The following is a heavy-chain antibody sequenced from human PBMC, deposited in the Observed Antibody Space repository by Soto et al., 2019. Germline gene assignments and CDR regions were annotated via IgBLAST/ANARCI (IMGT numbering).Heavy chain of an antibody. CDR3: ARASKLTGERGSSFDY. V-gene: IGHV4-34*01. J-gene: IGHJ4*02. CDR1: GGSFSGYY. Sequence: SETLSLTCAVYGGSFSGYYWSWIRQPPGKGLEWIGEINHSGSTNYNPSLKSRVTISVDTSKNQFSLKLSSVTAADTAVYYCARASKLTGERGSSFDYWGQGTLVTVSS. CDR2: INHSGST. D-gene: IGHD7-27*01.